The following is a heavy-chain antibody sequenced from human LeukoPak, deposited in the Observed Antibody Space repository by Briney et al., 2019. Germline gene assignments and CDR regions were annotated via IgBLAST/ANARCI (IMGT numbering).Heavy chain of an antibody. J-gene: IGHJ5*02. CDR1: GYTFTGYD. CDR2: LNPNSGNT. CDR3: ARGGRGVVPAAPYFSWFDP. D-gene: IGHD2-2*01. Sequence: ASVKVSCKASGYTFTGYDINWVRQATGQGLEWMGWLNPNSGNTGYAQKFQGRVTIARDTSITTAYMELSSLRSEDTAVYYCARGGRGVVPAAPYFSWFDPWGQGTLVTVSS. V-gene: IGHV1-8*03.